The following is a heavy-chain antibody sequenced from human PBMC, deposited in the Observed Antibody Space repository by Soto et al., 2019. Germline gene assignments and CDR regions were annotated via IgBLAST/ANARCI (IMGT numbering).Heavy chain of an antibody. Sequence: GASVKVSCKASGYTFTSYGISWVRQAPGQGLEWMGWISAYNGNTNYAQKLQGRVTMTTDTSTSTAYMELRSLRSDDTAVYYCARVTMVRRPPNWFDPWGQGTLVTVSS. CDR2: ISAYNGNT. D-gene: IGHD3-10*01. CDR3: ARVTMVRRPPNWFDP. CDR1: GYTFTSYG. V-gene: IGHV1-18*01. J-gene: IGHJ5*02.